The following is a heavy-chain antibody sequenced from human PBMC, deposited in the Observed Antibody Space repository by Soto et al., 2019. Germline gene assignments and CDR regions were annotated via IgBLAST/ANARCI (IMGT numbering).Heavy chain of an antibody. D-gene: IGHD6-6*01. CDR3: AARPAPRSQYNWFDP. V-gene: IGHV1-69*12. CDR2: IIPIFGTA. J-gene: IGHJ5*02. Sequence: QVQLVQSGAEVKKPGSSVKVSCKASGGTFSSYAISWVRQAPGQGLEWMGGIIPIFGTANYAQKFQGRVTITADDPTCTAYMELSSLRSEDTAVYYCAARPAPRSQYNWFDPWGQGTLVTVGS. CDR1: GGTFSSYA.